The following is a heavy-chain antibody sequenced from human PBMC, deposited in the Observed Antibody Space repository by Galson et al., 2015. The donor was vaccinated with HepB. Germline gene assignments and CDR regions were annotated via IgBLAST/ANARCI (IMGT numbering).Heavy chain of an antibody. CDR1: GFTFNNAR. D-gene: IGHD3-3*01. CDR3: TAGPTFDFWSGYYTHYYFDY. J-gene: IGHJ4*02. Sequence: SLRLSCAASGFTFNNARMNWVRQAPGKGLEWLGRIKSKIDGGTTDYAAPVKGRFIISRDDSKNTLHLQMNSLKTEDTAVYYCTAGPTFDFWSGYYTHYYFDYWGQGTLVTVSS. CDR2: IKSKIDGGTT. V-gene: IGHV3-15*01.